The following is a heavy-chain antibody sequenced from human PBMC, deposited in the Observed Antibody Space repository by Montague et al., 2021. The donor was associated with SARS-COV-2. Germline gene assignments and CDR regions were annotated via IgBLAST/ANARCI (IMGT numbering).Heavy chain of an antibody. D-gene: IGHD2-2*02. CDR2: IYYSGST. V-gene: IGHV4-39*01. J-gene: IGHJ2*01. CDR3: AGRVVVPAAIGHWYFDF. CDR1: GGSISSSSYY. Sequence: SETLSLTCTVSGGSISSSSYYWGWIRQPPGKGLEWIGSIYYSGSTYYXXXLKSRVTISVDTSKNQFSLKLSSVTAADTAVYYCAGRVVVPAAIGHWYFDFWGRGTLVTVSS.